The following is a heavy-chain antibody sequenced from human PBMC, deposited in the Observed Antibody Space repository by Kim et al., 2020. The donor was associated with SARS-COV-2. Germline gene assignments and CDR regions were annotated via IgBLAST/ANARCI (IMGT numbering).Heavy chain of an antibody. V-gene: IGHV3-13*01. D-gene: IGHD6-13*01. Sequence: GGSLRLSCAASGFTFSSYDMHWVRQATGKGLEWVSAIGTAGDTYYPGSVKGRFTISRENAKNSLYLQMNSLRAWDTAVYYCARVARGYSSSWYVGHYYYYYMDVWGKGTTVTVSS. J-gene: IGHJ6*03. CDR1: GFTFSSYD. CDR3: ARVARGYSSSWYVGHYYYYYMDV. CDR2: IGTAGDT.